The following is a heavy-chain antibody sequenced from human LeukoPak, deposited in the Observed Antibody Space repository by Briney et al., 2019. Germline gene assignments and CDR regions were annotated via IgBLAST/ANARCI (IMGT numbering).Heavy chain of an antibody. J-gene: IGHJ4*02. CDR2: ISYDGSNK. CDR1: GFTFSSYA. D-gene: IGHD4-11*01. Sequence: GGSLRLSCAASGFTFSSYAMHWVRQAPGKGLEWVAVISYDGSNKYYADSVKGRFTISRDNSKNTLYLQMNSLRAEDTAVYYCAKDGGNYPYWGQGTLVTVSS. CDR3: AKDGGNYPY. V-gene: IGHV3-30-3*01.